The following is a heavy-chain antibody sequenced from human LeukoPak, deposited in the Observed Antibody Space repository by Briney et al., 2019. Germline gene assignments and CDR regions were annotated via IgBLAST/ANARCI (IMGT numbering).Heavy chain of an antibody. D-gene: IGHD3-22*01. V-gene: IGHV4-34*01. CDR2: INHTGNT. CDR3: ARDHYYDSSGPHD. J-gene: IGHJ4*02. CDR1: GGSSCGYS. Sequence: SETLSLSSAVYGGSSCGYSWGWIRDPPRKGLGWVGEINHTGNTNYNPSLKSRVTISVDTSKNQFSLKLSSVTAADTAVYYCARDHYYDSSGPHDWGQGTLVTVSS.